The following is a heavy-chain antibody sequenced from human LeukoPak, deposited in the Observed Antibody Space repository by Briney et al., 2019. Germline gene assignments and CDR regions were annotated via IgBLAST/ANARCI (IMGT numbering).Heavy chain of an antibody. CDR1: GYTFTGYY. J-gene: IGHJ5*02. Sequence: ASVKVSCKASGYTFTGYYMHWVRQAPGQGLEWMGWINPNSGGTNYAQKFQGRVTMTRDTSISTAYMELRSLRSDDTAVYYCARDRGYCSGGSCLTYFDPWGQGTLVTVSS. V-gene: IGHV1-2*02. D-gene: IGHD2-15*01. CDR3: ARDRGYCSGGSCLTYFDP. CDR2: INPNSGGT.